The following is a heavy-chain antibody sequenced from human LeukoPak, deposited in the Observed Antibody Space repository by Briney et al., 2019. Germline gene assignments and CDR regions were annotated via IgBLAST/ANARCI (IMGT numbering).Heavy chain of an antibody. V-gene: IGHV3-21*04. CDR2: ISISSGYK. CDR1: GFTFSSYS. J-gene: IGHJ4*02. Sequence: SGGSLRLSCAASGFTFSSYSMDWVRQAPGKGLEWVSSISISSGYKYYADSVKGRFTISRDNAKNSLYLQMNSLRAEDTAVYYCARNDYNFDYWGQGTLVTVSS. CDR3: ARNDYNFDY. D-gene: IGHD1-1*01.